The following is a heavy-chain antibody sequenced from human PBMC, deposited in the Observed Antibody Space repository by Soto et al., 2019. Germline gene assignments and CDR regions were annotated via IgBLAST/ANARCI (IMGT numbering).Heavy chain of an antibody. J-gene: IGHJ5*02. D-gene: IGHD2-2*01. CDR3: ARDRALYCSSTSCYGELFDP. V-gene: IGHV4-4*07. CDR2: IYTSGST. CDR1: GGSISSYY. Sequence: QVQLQESGPGLVKPSETLSLTCTVSGGSISSYYWSWIRQPAGKGLEWIGRIYTSGSTNYNTSLKSRVTMSVDTSKNQFSLRLSSVTAADTAVYYCARDRALYCSSTSCYGELFDPWGQGTLVTVSS.